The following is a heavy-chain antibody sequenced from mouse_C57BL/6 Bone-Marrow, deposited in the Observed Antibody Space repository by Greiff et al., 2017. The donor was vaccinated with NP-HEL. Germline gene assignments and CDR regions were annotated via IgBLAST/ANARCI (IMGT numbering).Heavy chain of an antibody. CDR2: IDPSDSYT. D-gene: IGHD2-1*01. J-gene: IGHJ4*01. CDR1: GYTFTSYW. CDR3: ARVFYYGNHYYAMDY. V-gene: IGHV1-69*01. Sequence: VQLQQSGAELVMPGASVKLSCKASGYTFTSYWMHWVKQRPGQGLEWIGEIDPSDSYTNYNQKFKGKSTLTVDKSSSTAYMQLSSLTSEDSAVYYCARVFYYGNHYYAMDYWGQGTSVTVSS.